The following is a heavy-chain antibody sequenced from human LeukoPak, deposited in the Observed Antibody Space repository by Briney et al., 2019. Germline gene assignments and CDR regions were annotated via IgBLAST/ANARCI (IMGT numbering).Heavy chain of an antibody. CDR3: ARALYYYDSSGYPGGLDY. V-gene: IGHV3-30-3*01. Sequence: GGSLRLSCAASGFTFSSYAMHWVRQAPGKGLEWVAVISYDGSNKYYADSVKGRFTISRGNSKNTLYLQMNSLRAEDTAVYYCARALYYYDSSGYPGGLDYWGQGTLVTVSS. CDR1: GFTFSSYA. J-gene: IGHJ4*02. D-gene: IGHD3-22*01. CDR2: ISYDGSNK.